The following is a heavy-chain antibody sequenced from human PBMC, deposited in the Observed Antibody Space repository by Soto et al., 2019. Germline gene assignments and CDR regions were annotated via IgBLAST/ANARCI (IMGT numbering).Heavy chain of an antibody. J-gene: IGHJ3*02. D-gene: IGHD2-2*01. CDR3: ARDPYANAFDI. Sequence: SETLSLTCAVYGASLSGYDWSWIRQPPGKGLEWIGEINQSGGTNYNPSLKSRVTISMDTSKNQFSLWLSSVTAADTAIYYCARDPYANAFDIWGRGT. CDR2: INQSGGT. CDR1: GASLSGYD. V-gene: IGHV4-34*01.